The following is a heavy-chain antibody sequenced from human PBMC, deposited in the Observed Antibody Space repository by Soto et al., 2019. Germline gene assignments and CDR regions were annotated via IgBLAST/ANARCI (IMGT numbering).Heavy chain of an antibody. V-gene: IGHV4-59*01. CDR1: GGSISSYY. J-gene: IGHJ6*02. Sequence: SETLSLTCTVSGGSISSYYWSWIRQPPGKGLEWIGYIYYSGSTNYNPSLKSQVTISVDTSKNQFSLKLSSVTAADTAVYYCARGWIAAAGRGVYYGMGVWGQVTTVTVSS. CDR3: ARGWIAAAGRGVYYGMGV. D-gene: IGHD6-13*01. CDR2: IYYSGST.